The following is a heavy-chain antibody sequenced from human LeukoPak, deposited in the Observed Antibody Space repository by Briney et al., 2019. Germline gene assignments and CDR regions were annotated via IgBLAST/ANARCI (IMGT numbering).Heavy chain of an antibody. J-gene: IGHJ4*02. CDR3: AGDEKWLQYY. V-gene: IGHV3-7*01. Sequence: GGSLRLSCAASRFTFTTYRMTWVRQAPGKGLEWVANINQDGNEIYYVDSVKGRFTISRDSARNSLYLQMNSLRAEDTAIYYCAGDEKWLQYYWGQGTLVTVSS. D-gene: IGHD5-24*01. CDR1: RFTFTTYR. CDR2: INQDGNEI.